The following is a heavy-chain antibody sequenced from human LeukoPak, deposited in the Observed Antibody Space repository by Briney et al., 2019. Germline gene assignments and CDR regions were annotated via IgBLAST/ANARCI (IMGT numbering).Heavy chain of an antibody. J-gene: IGHJ6*02. CDR1: GGSISSYY. CDR3: VGDSTIFGVVITPGNV. D-gene: IGHD3-3*01. V-gene: IGHV4-4*07. Sequence: SETLSLTCTVSGGSISSYYWSWIRQPAGKGLEWIGRIYTSGSTNYNPSLKSRVTMSVDTSKNQFSLKLTSVTAADTAVYYCVGDSTIFGVVITPGNVWGQGTTVTVSS. CDR2: IYTSGST.